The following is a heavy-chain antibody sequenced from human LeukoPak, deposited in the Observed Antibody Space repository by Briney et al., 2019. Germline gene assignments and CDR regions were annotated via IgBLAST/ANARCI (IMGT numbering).Heavy chain of an antibody. D-gene: IGHD6-19*01. Sequence: SVKVSCKASGGTFSNYAISWVRQAPGQGLEWMGAIIPIFGTANYAQEFQGRVTITADESTSTAYMELSSLRSEDTAVYYCARILSSSWYEYFHHWGQGTLVTVSS. CDR1: GGTFSNYA. J-gene: IGHJ1*01. V-gene: IGHV1-69*01. CDR3: ARILSSSWYEYFHH. CDR2: IIPIFGTA.